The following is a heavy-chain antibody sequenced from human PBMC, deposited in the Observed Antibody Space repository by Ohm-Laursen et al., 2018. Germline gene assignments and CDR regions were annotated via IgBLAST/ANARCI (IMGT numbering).Heavy chain of an antibody. CDR2: ISINGRTK. J-gene: IGHJ3*02. CDR1: GFTFSNFE. D-gene: IGHD1-1*01. V-gene: IGHV3-48*03. CDR3: AKDVRHDRDAFDI. Sequence: GSLRLSCTATGFTFSNFEINWVRQAPGKGLEWVSYISINGRTKDYADSVKGRFTISRDNAKNSLYLQMNSLRAEDTALYYCAKDVRHDRDAFDIWGQGTMVTVSS.